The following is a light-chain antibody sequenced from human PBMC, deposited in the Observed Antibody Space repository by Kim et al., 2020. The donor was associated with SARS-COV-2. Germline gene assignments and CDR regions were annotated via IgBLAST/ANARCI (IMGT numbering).Light chain of an antibody. Sequence: GQAITISCPCTSSDFGVYNYVSWYQQHPGKAPKLMIYDVSNRPSGVSNRFSGSKSGNTASLTISGLQAEDEADYYCSSYTSSSTVVFGGGTQLTVL. CDR3: SSYTSSSTVV. V-gene: IGLV2-14*03. CDR2: DVS. CDR1: SSDFGVYNY. J-gene: IGLJ2*01.